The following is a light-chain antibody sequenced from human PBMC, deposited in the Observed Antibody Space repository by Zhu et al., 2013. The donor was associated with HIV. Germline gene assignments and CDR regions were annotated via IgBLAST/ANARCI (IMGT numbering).Light chain of an antibody. CDR2: WAS. Sequence: DIVMTQSPDSLAVSLGERATINCKSSQSVLYSSNNKNYLAWYQQKPGQPPKLLIYWASTRESGVPDRFSGSGSGTDFTLTISSLQAEDVAVYHCQQYYSTPYSFGQGTKLEIK. CDR1: QSVLYSSNNKNY. J-gene: IGKJ2*03. CDR3: QQYYSTPYS. V-gene: IGKV4-1*01.